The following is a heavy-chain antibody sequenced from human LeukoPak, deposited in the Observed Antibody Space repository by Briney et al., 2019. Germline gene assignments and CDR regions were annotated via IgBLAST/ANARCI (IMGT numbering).Heavy chain of an antibody. V-gene: IGHV3-64D*09. CDR3: VKGYCSSISCFGDY. CDR1: GFTFSSYA. J-gene: IGHJ4*02. CDR2: ISSNGGST. D-gene: IGHD2-2*01. Sequence: SGGSLRLSCSASGFTFSSYAMHWVRQAPGKGLEYVSAISSNGGSTYYADSVKGRFTISRDNSKNTLYLQMGSLRAEDTAVYYCVKGYCSSISCFGDYWGQGTLVTFSS.